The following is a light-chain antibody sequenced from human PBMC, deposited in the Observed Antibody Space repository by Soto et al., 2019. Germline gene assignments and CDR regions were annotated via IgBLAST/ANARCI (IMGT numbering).Light chain of an antibody. CDR1: SRKVGFYKY. CDR3: GSYADNNIFD. V-gene: IGLV2-8*01. J-gene: IGLJ1*01. Sequence: SALTQLPSASRSPGQSVTLPCLGNSRKVGFYKYVSWYRQHTGKAPQLMIYWVHRRPSGIPVWCSGSKSGTTASLTVFGLQADDEPDYYCGSYADNNIFDFGTGTKVTVL. CDR2: WVH.